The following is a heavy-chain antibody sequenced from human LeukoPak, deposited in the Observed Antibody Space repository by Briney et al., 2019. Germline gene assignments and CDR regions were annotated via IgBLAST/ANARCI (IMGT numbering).Heavy chain of an antibody. CDR2: ISSSSSYI. CDR1: GFTFSSYS. D-gene: IGHD3-10*01. Sequence: GGSLRLSCAASGFTFSSYSMNWVRQARGKGLEWVSSISSSSSYIYYADSVKGRFTISRDNAKNSLYLQMNSLRAEDTAVYHCAKDIGSGSYQFDYWGQGTLVTVSS. V-gene: IGHV3-21*01. CDR3: AKDIGSGSYQFDY. J-gene: IGHJ4*02.